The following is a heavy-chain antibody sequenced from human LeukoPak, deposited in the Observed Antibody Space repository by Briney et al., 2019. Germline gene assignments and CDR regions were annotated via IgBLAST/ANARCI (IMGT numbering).Heavy chain of an antibody. Sequence: PSETLSLTCTVSGGSISSNTYYWSWIRQPPGKGLEWIGSVYYSGSTSYNPSLKRRLTISVDTSKNQFSLNLSSVTAADTAIYYCARYGDASYYYYMDVWGKGTTVTVAS. CDR2: VYYSGST. CDR1: GGSISSNTYY. V-gene: IGHV4-39*01. CDR3: ARYGDASYYYYMDV. J-gene: IGHJ6*03. D-gene: IGHD5-24*01.